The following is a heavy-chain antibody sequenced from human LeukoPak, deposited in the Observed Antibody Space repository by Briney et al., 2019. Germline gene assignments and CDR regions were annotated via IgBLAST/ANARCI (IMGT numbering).Heavy chain of an antibody. J-gene: IGHJ5*02. Sequence: PGGSLRLSCAASGFTFSSYSMNWVRQAPGKGLEWVSSISSSSSYIYYADSVKGRLTISRDNAKNSLYLQMNSLRAEDTAVYYCARGGTYYYDSSGNTFDPWGQGTLVTVSS. CDR2: ISSSSSYI. CDR3: ARGGTYYYDSSGNTFDP. CDR1: GFTFSSYS. V-gene: IGHV3-21*01. D-gene: IGHD3-22*01.